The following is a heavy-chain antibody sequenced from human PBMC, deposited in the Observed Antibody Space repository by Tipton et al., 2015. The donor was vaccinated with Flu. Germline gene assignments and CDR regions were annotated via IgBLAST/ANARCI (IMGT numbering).Heavy chain of an antibody. Sequence: TLSLTCTVSGGSLSSFYWTWIRQPAGKGLEWIGRIYSSGITKYNPSLKSRVTMSVDTSKNQFSLSLISVTAADTAVYYCARGSGSGTFVIFDYWGQGTLVAVSS. CDR3: ARGSGSGTFVIFDY. J-gene: IGHJ4*02. D-gene: IGHD3-10*01. CDR2: IYSSGIT. V-gene: IGHV4-4*07. CDR1: GGSLSSFY.